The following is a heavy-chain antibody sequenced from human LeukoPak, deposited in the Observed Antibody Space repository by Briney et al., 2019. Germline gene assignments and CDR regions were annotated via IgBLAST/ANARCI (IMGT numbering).Heavy chain of an antibody. CDR2: ISYSSSYI. CDR3: ARGPYGSGTEWFDP. V-gene: IGHV3-21*01. CDR1: GFTFSSYS. Sequence: GGSLRLSCAASGFTFSSYSMNWVRQAPGKGVEWVSSISYSSSYIYYADSVKGRFTISRDDAKNSLYLQMNSLRAEDTAVYYCARGPYGSGTEWFDPWGQGTLVTVSS. D-gene: IGHD3-10*01. J-gene: IGHJ5*02.